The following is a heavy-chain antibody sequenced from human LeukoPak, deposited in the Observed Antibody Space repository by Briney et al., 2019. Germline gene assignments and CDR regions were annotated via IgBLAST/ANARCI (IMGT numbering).Heavy chain of an antibody. CDR2: IYHSGST. J-gene: IGHJ5*02. V-gene: IGHV4-59*12. CDR3: ARERYYDFWSGYLEAFDP. CDR1: GGSISSYY. D-gene: IGHD3-3*01. Sequence: PSETLSLTCTVSGGSISSYYWSWIRQPPGKGLEWIGEIYHSGSTNYNPSLKSRVTISVDKSKNQFSLKLSSVTAADTAVYYCARERYYDFWSGYLEAFDPWGQGTLVTVSS.